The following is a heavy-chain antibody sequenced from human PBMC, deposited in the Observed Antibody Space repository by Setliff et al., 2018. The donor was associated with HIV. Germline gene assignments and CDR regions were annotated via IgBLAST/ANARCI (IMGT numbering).Heavy chain of an antibody. CDR3: IIAYSSGWLAPMGFDS. J-gene: IGHJ4*02. V-gene: IGHV4-39*01. CDR2: IYYSGST. CDR1: AGSIRSSTYY. D-gene: IGHD6-19*01. Sequence: TLSLTCTVSAGSIRSSTYYWAWIRQPPGKGLEWIGTIYYSGSTYYNPSLKSRATISVDMSKNQFSLRLSSVTAADTAVYYCIIAYSSGWLAPMGFDSWSQGTLVTVSS.